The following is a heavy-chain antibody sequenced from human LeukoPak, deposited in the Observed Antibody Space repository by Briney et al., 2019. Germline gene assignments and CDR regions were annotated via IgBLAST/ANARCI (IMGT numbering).Heavy chain of an antibody. J-gene: IGHJ4*02. Sequence: GGSLRLSCAASGFTFSSYSMNWVRQAPGKGLEWVSYISSSSSTIYYADSVKGRFTISRDNAKNSLYLQMNSLRAEDTAVYYCARGDYVWGSYRYYYFDCWGQGTLVTVSS. V-gene: IGHV3-48*04. CDR1: GFTFSSYS. D-gene: IGHD3-16*02. CDR3: ARGDYVWGSYRYYYFDC. CDR2: ISSSSSTI.